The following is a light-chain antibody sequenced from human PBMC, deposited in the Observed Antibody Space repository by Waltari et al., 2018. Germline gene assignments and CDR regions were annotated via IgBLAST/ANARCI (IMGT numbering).Light chain of an antibody. CDR1: SSDVGGYNF. CDR3: SSYAGSNIWV. CDR2: EVS. V-gene: IGLV2-8*01. Sequence: QSALTQPPSASGSPGQSVTIPSPGTSSDVGGYNFVSWYQQHPGKAPTLMIYEVSKRPSGVPDRFSGSKSGNTASLTVSGLQAEDEADYYCSSYAGSNIWVFGGGTKLTVL. J-gene: IGLJ3*02.